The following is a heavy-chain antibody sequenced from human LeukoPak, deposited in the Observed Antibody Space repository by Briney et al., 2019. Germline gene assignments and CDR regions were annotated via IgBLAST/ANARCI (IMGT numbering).Heavy chain of an antibody. D-gene: IGHD3-22*01. CDR3: ARESSSGGYYYFDY. CDR1: GGPISSYY. Sequence: SETLSLTCTVSGGPISSYYWSWIRQPPGKGLEWIGYIYYSGSTNYNPSLKSRVTISVDTSKNQFSLKLSSVTAADTAVYYCARESSSGGYYYFDYWGQGTLATVSS. CDR2: IYYSGST. J-gene: IGHJ4*02. V-gene: IGHV4-59*01.